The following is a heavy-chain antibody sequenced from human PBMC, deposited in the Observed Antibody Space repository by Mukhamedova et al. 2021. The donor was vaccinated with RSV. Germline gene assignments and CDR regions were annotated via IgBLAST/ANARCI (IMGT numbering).Heavy chain of an antibody. J-gene: IGHJ4*02. CDR3: ARGFIGPEPPSAPIDY. Sequence: TTYADSVKGRFTISRDNAKNTLYLQMNSLRAEDTAVYHCARGFIGPEPPSAPIDYWGQGTLVTVSS. V-gene: IGHV3-74*01. D-gene: IGHD1-14*01. CDR2: T.